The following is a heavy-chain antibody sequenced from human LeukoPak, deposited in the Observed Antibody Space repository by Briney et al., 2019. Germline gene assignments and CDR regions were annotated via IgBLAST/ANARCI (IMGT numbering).Heavy chain of an antibody. Sequence: SETLSLTCAVSGGSISNGGYSWSWIRQPPGKGLEWIGYIYHSGSTYYNPSLKSRVTISVDRSKNQFSLKLSSVTAADTAVYYCAREDWNHAFDIWGQGTMVTVSS. CDR1: GGSISNGGYS. CDR2: IYHSGST. CDR3: AREDWNHAFDI. V-gene: IGHV4-30-2*01. D-gene: IGHD1-1*01. J-gene: IGHJ3*02.